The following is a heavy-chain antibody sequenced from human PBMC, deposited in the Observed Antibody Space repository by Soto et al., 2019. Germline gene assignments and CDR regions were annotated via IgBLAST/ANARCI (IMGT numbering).Heavy chain of an antibody. V-gene: IGHV1-58*01. D-gene: IGHD3-3*01. CDR2: IVVGSGNT. Sequence: ASVKVSCKASGFTFTSSAVQWVRQARGQRLEWIGWIVVGSGNTNYAQKFQERVTITRDMSTSTAYMELSSLRSEDTAVYYCAAEYDFWSGYMKDAFDIWGQGTMVTVAS. J-gene: IGHJ3*02. CDR3: AAEYDFWSGYMKDAFDI. CDR1: GFTFTSSA.